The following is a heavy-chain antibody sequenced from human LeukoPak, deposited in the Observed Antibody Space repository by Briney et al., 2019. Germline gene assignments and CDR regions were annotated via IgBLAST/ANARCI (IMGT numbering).Heavy chain of an antibody. V-gene: IGHV1-8*02. CDR3: AREGSCSSTSCFVYYYYYMDV. CDR2: MNPNSGNT. J-gene: IGHJ6*03. D-gene: IGHD2-2*01. CDR1: GYTFTSYD. Sequence: ASVKVSCKASGYTFTSYDINWVRQATGQGLEWMGWMNPNSGNTGYAQKLQGRVTMTTDTSTSTAYMELRSLRSDDTAVYYCAREGSCSSTSCFVYYYYYMDVWGKGTTVTVSS.